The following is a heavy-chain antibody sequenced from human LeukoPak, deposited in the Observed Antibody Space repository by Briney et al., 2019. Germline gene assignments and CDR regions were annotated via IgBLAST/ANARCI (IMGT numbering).Heavy chain of an antibody. V-gene: IGHV3-53*01. D-gene: IGHD1-26*01. CDR3: AVGHYYYYMDV. CDR2: IYSGGST. CDR1: GFTVSSNY. Sequence: GGSLRLSCAASGFTVSSNYMSWVRQAPGKGLEWVSVIYSGGSTYYADSVKGRFTISRDNSKNTLYPQMNSLRAEDTAVYYCAVGHYYYYMDVWGKGTTVTVSS. J-gene: IGHJ6*03.